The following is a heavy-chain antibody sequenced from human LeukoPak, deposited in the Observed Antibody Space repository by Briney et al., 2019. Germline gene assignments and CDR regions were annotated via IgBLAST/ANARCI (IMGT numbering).Heavy chain of an antibody. CDR1: GFTFSSYA. D-gene: IGHD2-2*01. V-gene: IGHV3-30*01. CDR2: ISYDGSNK. Sequence: GGSLRLSCAASGFTFSSYAMHWVRQAPGKGLEWVAVISYDGSNKYYADSVKGRFTISRDNSKNTLYLQMNSLRAEDTAVYYCARRGYCSRTSCSRPANAYYYYYMDVWGKGTTVTVSS. J-gene: IGHJ6*03. CDR3: ARRGYCSRTSCSRPANAYYYYYMDV.